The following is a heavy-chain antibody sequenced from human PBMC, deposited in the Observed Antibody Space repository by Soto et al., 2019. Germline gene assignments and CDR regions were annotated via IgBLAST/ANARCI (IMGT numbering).Heavy chain of an antibody. CDR1: GFTFSSYD. V-gene: IGHV3-13*01. J-gene: IGHJ3*02. CDR2: IGTAGDT. CDR3: ARARQRITGTTGAFDI. Sequence: GGSLRLSCAASGFTFSSYDMHWVRQATGKGLEWVSAIGTAGDTYYPGSVKGRFTISRENAKNSLYLQMNSLRAGDTAVYYCARARQRITGTTGAFDIWGQGTMVTVSS. D-gene: IGHD1-20*01.